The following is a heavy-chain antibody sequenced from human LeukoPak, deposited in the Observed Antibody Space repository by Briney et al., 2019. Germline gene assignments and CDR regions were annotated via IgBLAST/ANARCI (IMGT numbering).Heavy chain of an antibody. V-gene: IGHV5-10-1*01. Sequence: GESLKISCNGSGYXFTSYWIGWVRQMPGKGLEWIGRIDPSDSYTNYSPSFQGHVTISADKSISTAYLQWSSLKASDTAMYYCARHNYYDSSGYYGYWGQGTLVTVSS. D-gene: IGHD3-22*01. CDR2: IDPSDSYT. CDR1: GYXFTSYW. CDR3: ARHNYYDSSGYYGY. J-gene: IGHJ4*02.